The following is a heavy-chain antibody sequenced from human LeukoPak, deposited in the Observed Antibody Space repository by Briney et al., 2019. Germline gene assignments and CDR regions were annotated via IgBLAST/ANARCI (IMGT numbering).Heavy chain of an antibody. CDR1: GYTFTGYY. Sequence: ASVKVSCKASGYTFTGYYMHWVRQAPGQGLEWMGWINPNSGGTNYAQKFQGRVTMTRDTSISTAYMELSRLRSDDTAVYYCALSRFLERLLTEFDYWGQGTLVTVSS. V-gene: IGHV1-2*02. CDR2: INPNSGGT. D-gene: IGHD3-3*01. CDR3: ALSRFLERLLTEFDY. J-gene: IGHJ4*02.